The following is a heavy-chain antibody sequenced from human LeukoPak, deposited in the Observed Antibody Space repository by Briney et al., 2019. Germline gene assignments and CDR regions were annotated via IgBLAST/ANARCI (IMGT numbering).Heavy chain of an antibody. V-gene: IGHV4-59*01. J-gene: IGHJ4*02. CDR3: AIFDWRYYFDY. CDR2: IYYSGST. Sequence: SETLSLTCTVSGGSISSYYWSWIRQPPGKGLEWIGYIYYSGSTSYNPSLKSRVTISVDTSKNQISLKLSSVTAADTAVYYCAIFDWRYYFDYWGQGTLVTVSS. D-gene: IGHD3-9*01. CDR1: GGSISSYY.